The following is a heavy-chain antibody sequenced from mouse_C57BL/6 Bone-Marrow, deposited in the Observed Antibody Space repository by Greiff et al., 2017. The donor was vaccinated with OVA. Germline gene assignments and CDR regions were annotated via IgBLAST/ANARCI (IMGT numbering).Heavy chain of an antibody. V-gene: IGHV1-81*01. D-gene: IGHD1-1*01. Sequence: QVQLQQSGAELARPGASVKLSCKASGYTFTSYGISWVKQRTGQGLEWIGEIYPRSGNTYYNEKFKGKATLTADKSSSTSYMELRSLTSEDSAVYFCASLYYYGSSLDYWGQGTTLTVSS. CDR1: GYTFTSYG. CDR3: ASLYYYGSSLDY. J-gene: IGHJ2*01. CDR2: IYPRSGNT.